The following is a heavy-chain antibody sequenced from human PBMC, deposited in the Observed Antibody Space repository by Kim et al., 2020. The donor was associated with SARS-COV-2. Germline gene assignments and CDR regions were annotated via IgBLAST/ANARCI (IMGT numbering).Heavy chain of an antibody. CDR3: ARGGDILTGYYKGKGDYYYGMDV. Sequence: SETLSLTCTVSGGSISSYYWSWIRQPPGKGLEWIGYIYYSGSTNYNPSLKSRVTISVDTSKNQFSLKLSSVTAADTAVYYCARGGDILTGYYKGKGDYYYGMDVWGQGTTITVSS. CDR2: IYYSGST. V-gene: IGHV4-59*01. CDR1: GGSISSYY. D-gene: IGHD3-9*01. J-gene: IGHJ6*02.